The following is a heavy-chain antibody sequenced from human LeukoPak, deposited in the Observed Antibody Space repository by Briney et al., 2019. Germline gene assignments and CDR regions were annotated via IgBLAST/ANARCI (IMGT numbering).Heavy chain of an antibody. D-gene: IGHD1-1*01. CDR1: GFTFSSYW. CDR2: INHFGIVE. CDR3: ARVRTGTTNWFDL. Sequence: PGGSLRLSCAASGFTFSSYWMSWVRQAPGKGLDWVANINHFGIVEYYVDSVKGRFTISRDNAKNALYLQMNSLRAEDTAVYYCARVRTGTTNWFDLWGQETLVSVPS. V-gene: IGHV3-7*04. J-gene: IGHJ5*02.